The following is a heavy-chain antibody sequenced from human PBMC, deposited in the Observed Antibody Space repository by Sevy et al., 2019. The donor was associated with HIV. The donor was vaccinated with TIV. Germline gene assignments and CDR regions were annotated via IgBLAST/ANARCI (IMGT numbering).Heavy chain of an antibody. J-gene: IGHJ4*02. CDR3: ARPGSGWFEFDS. CDR1: GFTFFSYT. D-gene: IGHD6-19*01. CDR2: ISYDGNNR. V-gene: IGHV3-30-3*01. Sequence: GGSLRLSCAASGFTFFSYTMHWVRQAPGKGLEWVAVISYDGNNRYYADSVKGRFTISRDNSKNSLYLQMNSLREEDTAVYYCARPGSGWFEFDSWGQGTLVTVSS.